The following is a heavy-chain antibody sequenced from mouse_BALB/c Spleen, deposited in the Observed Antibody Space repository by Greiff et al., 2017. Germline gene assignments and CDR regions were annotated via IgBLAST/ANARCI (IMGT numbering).Heavy chain of an antibody. CDR3: AREKDLLWLRRFAY. CDR2: INPSNGRT. J-gene: IGHJ3*01. V-gene: IGHV1S81*02. Sequence: QVQLQQPGAELVKPGASVKLSCKASGYTFTSYWMHWVKQRPGQGLEWIGEINPSNGRTNYNEKFKSKATLTVDKSSSTAYMQLSSLTSEDSAVYYCAREKDLLWLRRFAYWGQGTLVTVSA. D-gene: IGHD2-2*01. CDR1: GYTFTSYW.